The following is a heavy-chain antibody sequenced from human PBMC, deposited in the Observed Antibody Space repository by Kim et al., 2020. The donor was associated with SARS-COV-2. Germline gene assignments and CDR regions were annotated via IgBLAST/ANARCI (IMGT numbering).Heavy chain of an antibody. D-gene: IGHD3-3*02. Sequence: ASVKVSCKASGYTFTSYYMHWVRQAPGQGLEWMGIINPSGGSTSYAQKFQGRVTMTRDTSTSTVYMELSSLRSEDTAVYYCARGGSSFSWYYYYGMDVWGQGTTVTVSS. CDR2: INPSGGST. V-gene: IGHV1-46*01. J-gene: IGHJ6*02. CDR3: ARGGSSFSWYYYYGMDV. CDR1: GYTFTSYY.